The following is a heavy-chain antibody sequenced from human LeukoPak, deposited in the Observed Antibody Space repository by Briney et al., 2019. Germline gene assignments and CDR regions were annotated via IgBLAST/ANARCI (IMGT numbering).Heavy chain of an antibody. D-gene: IGHD6-19*01. Sequence: GGSLRLSCAASGFTFNNYAMTWVRQAPGKGLEWVSVVSGSGDNTNYADSAKGRFTISRDNSKNTLFLQMNSLGAEDTAVYYCAKAGGWDPTYFDYWGQGTLVTVSS. CDR1: GFTFNNYA. J-gene: IGHJ4*02. CDR3: AKAGGWDPTYFDY. V-gene: IGHV3-23*01. CDR2: VSGSGDNT.